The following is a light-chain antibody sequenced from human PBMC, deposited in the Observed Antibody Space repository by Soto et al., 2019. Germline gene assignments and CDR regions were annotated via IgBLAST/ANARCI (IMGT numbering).Light chain of an antibody. J-gene: IGLJ1*01. Sequence: QSVLTQPASVSGSPGQSITISCTGTSSDVGGFNYVSWYQHHPGKAPKIMIYEVSNRPSGVSNRFSGSKSGDTASLTISGLQAEDEADYYCSSYTSSNSFYVFGIWTKLTVL. CDR3: SSYTSSNSFYV. V-gene: IGLV2-14*01. CDR1: SSDVGGFNY. CDR2: EVS.